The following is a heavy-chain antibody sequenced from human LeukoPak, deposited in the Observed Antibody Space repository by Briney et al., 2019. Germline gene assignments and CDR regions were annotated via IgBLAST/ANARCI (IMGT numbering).Heavy chain of an antibody. CDR1: GGSISSGDYY. D-gene: IGHD4-17*01. CDR3: AREVYGDYVRWFDP. CDR2: IYYSGST. V-gene: IGHV4-30-4*01. Sequence: SETLSLTCTVSGGSISSGDYYWSWIRQPPGKGLEWIGYIYYSGSTYYNPSLESRVTISVDTSKNQFSLKLSSVTAADTAVYYCAREVYGDYVRWFDPWGQGTLVTVSS. J-gene: IGHJ5*02.